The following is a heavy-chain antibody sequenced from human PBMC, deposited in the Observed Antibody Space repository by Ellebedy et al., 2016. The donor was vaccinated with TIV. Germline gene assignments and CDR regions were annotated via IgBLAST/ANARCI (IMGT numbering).Heavy chain of an antibody. CDR3: ARPQSSGWYQGYFDY. Sequence: AASVKVSCKASGYTIITYALHWVRQAPGQRLEWMGWISAGNDNSRFSQKFQGRVTITRDTSANTAYMELSSLRSEDTAVYYCARPQSSGWYQGYFDYWGQGTLVIVSS. D-gene: IGHD6-19*01. V-gene: IGHV1-3*01. J-gene: IGHJ4*02. CDR1: GYTIITYA. CDR2: ISAGNDNS.